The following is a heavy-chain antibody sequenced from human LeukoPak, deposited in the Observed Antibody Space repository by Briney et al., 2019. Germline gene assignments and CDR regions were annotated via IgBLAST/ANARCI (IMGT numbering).Heavy chain of an antibody. CDR3: ARLFGVMRDFDY. D-gene: IGHD3-3*01. CDR2: IYYSGST. J-gene: IGHJ4*02. V-gene: IGHV4-30-4*08. CDR1: GGSISSGNYY. Sequence: SSETLSLTCTVSGGSISSGNYYWSWIRQPPGRGLEWIGYIYYSGSTCYNPSLMSRVTISADTSENQLSLKVSSVTAADTAVYYCARLFGVMRDFDYWGQGTLVTVSS.